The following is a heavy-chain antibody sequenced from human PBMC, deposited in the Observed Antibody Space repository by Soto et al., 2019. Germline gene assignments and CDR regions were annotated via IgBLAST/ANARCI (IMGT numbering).Heavy chain of an antibody. D-gene: IGHD3-10*01. Sequence: GGSLRLSCAASGFTFGTTDMSWVRQAPGEGLEWVSTIDGSGGITYYADSVKGRFTISRDNSRNTVYLQMNSLRGDDTALYYCVKNSGWFNTWGQGALVTVSS. V-gene: IGHV3-23*01. J-gene: IGHJ5*02. CDR1: GFTFGTTD. CDR2: IDGSGGIT. CDR3: VKNSGWFNT.